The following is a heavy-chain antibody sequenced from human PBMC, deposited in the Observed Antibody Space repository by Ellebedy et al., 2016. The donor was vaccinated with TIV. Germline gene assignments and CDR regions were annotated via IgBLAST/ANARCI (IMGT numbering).Heavy chain of an antibody. J-gene: IGHJ4*02. V-gene: IGHV3-74*01. D-gene: IGHD2-15*01. Sequence: GGSLRLSXAASGFTFNTYWMHWVRQAPGKGLVWVSHINTHGDITDYADSVKGRFTISRDNAKNTLYLQMNSLRAEDTAVYYCARTKYCSAGSCYSFRYWGQGTLVTVSS. CDR3: ARTKYCSAGSCYSFRY. CDR2: INTHGDIT. CDR1: GFTFNTYW.